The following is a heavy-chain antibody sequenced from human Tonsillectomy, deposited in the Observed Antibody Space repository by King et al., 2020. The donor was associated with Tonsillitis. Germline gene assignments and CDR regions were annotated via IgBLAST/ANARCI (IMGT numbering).Heavy chain of an antibody. V-gene: IGHV5-10-1*03. CDR3: AASSYYYGSGSYYPYHF. Sequence: QLVQSGAEVKKPGESLRISCKGSGYSFTSYWINWVRQMPGKGLEWMGRIDPSDSSTNYSPSFQGHVTVSGDKSISTAYLQWSSLKASDPAMYYCAASSYYYGSGSYYPYHFWGQGTLVTVSS. J-gene: IGHJ4*02. D-gene: IGHD3-10*01. CDR1: GYSFTSYW. CDR2: IDPSDSST.